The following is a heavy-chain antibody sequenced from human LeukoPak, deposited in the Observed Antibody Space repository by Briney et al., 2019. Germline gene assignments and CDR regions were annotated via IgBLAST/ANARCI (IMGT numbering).Heavy chain of an antibody. CDR3: AREIVVVVTATPLHWFDP. V-gene: IGHV3-7*05. CDR2: IKQDGSEK. Sequence: GGSLRLSCAASGFTFSSYWMSWVRQAPGKGLEWVANIKQDGSEKYYVDSVKGRFTISRDNAKNSLYLQMNSLRAEDTAVYYCAREIVVVVTATPLHWFDPWGQGTLVTVSS. D-gene: IGHD2-15*01. CDR1: GFTFSSYW. J-gene: IGHJ5*02.